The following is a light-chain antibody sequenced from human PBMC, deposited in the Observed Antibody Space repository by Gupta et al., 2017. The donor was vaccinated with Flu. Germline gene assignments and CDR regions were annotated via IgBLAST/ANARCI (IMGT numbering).Light chain of an antibody. J-gene: IGLJ2*01. CDR1: SDVGGYNY. CDR2: EVS. Sequence: SDVGGYNYVSWYQQHPGKAPKLMIYEVSNRPSGVSNRFSGSKSGNTASLTISGLQAEDEADYYCSSYTSSSTLGGVFGGGTKLTVL. V-gene: IGLV2-14*01. CDR3: SSYTSSSTLGGV.